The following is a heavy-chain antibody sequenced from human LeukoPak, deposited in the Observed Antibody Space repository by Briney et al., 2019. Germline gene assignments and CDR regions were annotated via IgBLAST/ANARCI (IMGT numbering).Heavy chain of an antibody. CDR1: GFTFSSYA. J-gene: IGHJ4*02. CDR3: AKDLYYYESSGYWNFDC. Sequence: GGSLRLSCAVSGFTFSSYAMSWVRQAPGKGLEWVSAISGSGGSTYYADSAKGRFTISRDNSKNTLYLQMNSLRVEDTAVYYCAKDLYYYESSGYWNFDCWGQGTLVTVSS. V-gene: IGHV3-23*01. CDR2: ISGSGGST. D-gene: IGHD3-22*01.